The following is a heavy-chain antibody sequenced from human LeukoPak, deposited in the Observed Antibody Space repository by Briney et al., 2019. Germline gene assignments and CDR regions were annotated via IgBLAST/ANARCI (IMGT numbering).Heavy chain of an antibody. J-gene: IGHJ4*02. D-gene: IGHD1-26*01. CDR2: FDPEDGET. CDR1: GYTLTELS. CDR3: ATPAGYSGSYPD. Sequence: ASVKVSCEVSGYTLTELSMHWVRQAPGKGLEWMGGFDPEDGETIYAQKFQGRVTMTEDTSTDTAYMELSSLRSEDTAVYYCATPAGYSGSYPDWGQGTLVTVSS. V-gene: IGHV1-24*01.